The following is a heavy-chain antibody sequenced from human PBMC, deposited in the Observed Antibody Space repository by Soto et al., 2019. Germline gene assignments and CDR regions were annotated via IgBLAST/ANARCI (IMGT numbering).Heavy chain of an antibody. CDR2: ISAYNGNT. CDR3: ARDRKGITIFGVGKHRPPGGMDV. CDR1: GYTFTSYG. Sequence: QVQLVQSGAEVKKPGASVKVSCKASGYTFTSYGISWVRQAPGQGLEWMGWISAYNGNTNYAQKLQGRVTMTTDTSTSTAYMELRSLRSDDTAVYYCARDRKGITIFGVGKHRPPGGMDVWGQGTTVTVSS. V-gene: IGHV1-18*04. D-gene: IGHD3-3*01. J-gene: IGHJ6*02.